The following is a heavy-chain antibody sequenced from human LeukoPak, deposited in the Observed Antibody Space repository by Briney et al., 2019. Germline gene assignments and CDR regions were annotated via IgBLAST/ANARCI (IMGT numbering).Heavy chain of an antibody. CDR1: GYTFTSYG. Sequence: GASVKVSCKASGYTFTSYGISWVRQAPGQGLEWMGWISAYNGNTNYAQKLQGRVTITTDTSTSTAYMEPRSLRSDDTAVYYCARGCSSTSCYWSDYWGQGTLVTVSS. CDR2: ISAYNGNT. J-gene: IGHJ4*02. D-gene: IGHD2-2*01. CDR3: ARGCSSTSCYWSDY. V-gene: IGHV1-18*01.